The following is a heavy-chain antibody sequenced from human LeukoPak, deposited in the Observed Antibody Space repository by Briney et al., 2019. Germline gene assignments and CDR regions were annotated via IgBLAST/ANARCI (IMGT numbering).Heavy chain of an antibody. D-gene: IGHD3-22*01. V-gene: IGHV3-74*01. CDR2: ISTDGSST. CDR1: GFTFSSFW. J-gene: IGHJ3*02. CDR3: ARGDSSAYYPRFALPI. Sequence: GESLRLSCAASGFTFSSFWMHWVRQAPGKGLVWVSRISTDGSSTNYADSVKGRFTISRDNAKNTLYLQMNSLRAEDTAVYYCARGDSSAYYPRFALPIWGQGTMVTVCS.